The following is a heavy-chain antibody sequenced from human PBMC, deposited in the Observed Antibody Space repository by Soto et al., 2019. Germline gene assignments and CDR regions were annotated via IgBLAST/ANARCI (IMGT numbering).Heavy chain of an antibody. J-gene: IGHJ4*02. V-gene: IGHV4-31*03. CDR3: ARVSSSLVVLDY. D-gene: IGHD3-22*01. Sequence: SETLSLTCTVSGGSISSGGYYWSWIRQHPGKGLEWIGYIYYSGSTYYNPSLKSRVTISVDTSKNQFSLKLSSVTAADTAVYYCARVSSSLVVLDYWGRGTLVTVSS. CDR1: GGSISSGGYY. CDR2: IYYSGST.